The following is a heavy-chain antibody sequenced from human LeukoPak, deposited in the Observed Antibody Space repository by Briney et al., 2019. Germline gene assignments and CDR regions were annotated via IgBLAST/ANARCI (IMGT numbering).Heavy chain of an antibody. V-gene: IGHV4-4*09. J-gene: IGHJ4*02. CDR1: GDSISSYY. D-gene: IGHD3-10*01. CDR3: TRRAPTSYGHYLDS. CDR2: IHTNGRT. Sequence: PSETLPLTCTVSGDSISSYYWSWIRQTPGKGLEWIGYIHTNGRTNYSPSLKSRVTMSVDSSKNQLSLMLSSVTAADTAVYYCTRRAPTSYGHYLDSWGQGTLVTVSS.